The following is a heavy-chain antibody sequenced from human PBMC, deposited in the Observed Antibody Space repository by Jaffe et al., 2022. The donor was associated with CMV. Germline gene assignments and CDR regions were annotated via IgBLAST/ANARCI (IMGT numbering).Heavy chain of an antibody. V-gene: IGHV1-46*01. J-gene: IGHJ4*02. Sequence: QVQLAQSGAEVKKPGASVKVSCKASGYTFSNYYMHWVRQAPGQGLEWMGIITPSGGHYAQKFQDRVTMTRDTSTNTVYMELSSLGSEDTAMYYCARAIYGDTDAGEAPLIDYWGQGTLVIVSS. CDR2: ITPSGG. CDR1: GYTFSNYY. CDR3: ARAIYGDTDAGEAPLIDY. D-gene: IGHD4-17*01.